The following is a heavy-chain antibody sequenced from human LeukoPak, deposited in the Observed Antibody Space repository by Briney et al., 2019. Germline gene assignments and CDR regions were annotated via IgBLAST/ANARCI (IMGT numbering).Heavy chain of an antibody. CDR1: GFTFSSYW. D-gene: IGHD3-10*02. CDR2: IDSDGSGT. CDR3: ARGRNVFVS. J-gene: IGHJ4*02. V-gene: IGHV3-74*01. Sequence: PGGSLRQSCAATGFTFSSYWMHWVRPAPGKGLVWVSRIDSDGSGTVYADSVMGRFTISRDNAKNTLYLQMNSLRAEDTAVYYCARGRNVFVSWGQGTLVTVSS.